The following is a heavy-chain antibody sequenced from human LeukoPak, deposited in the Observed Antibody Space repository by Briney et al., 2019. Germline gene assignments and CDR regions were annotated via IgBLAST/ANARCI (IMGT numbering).Heavy chain of an antibody. CDR1: GYTFTSYG. Sequence: GASVKVSCKASGYTFTSYGISWVRQAPGQGLEWMGWINPNSGGTNYAQKFQGRVTMTRDTSISTAYMELSRLRSDDTAVYYCAFGDYIYYFDYWGQGTLVTVSS. V-gene: IGHV1-2*02. D-gene: IGHD4-17*01. CDR2: INPNSGGT. J-gene: IGHJ4*02. CDR3: AFGDYIYYFDY.